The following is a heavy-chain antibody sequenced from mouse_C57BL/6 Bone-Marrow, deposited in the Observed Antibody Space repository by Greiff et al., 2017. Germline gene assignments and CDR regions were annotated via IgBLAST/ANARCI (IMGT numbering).Heavy chain of an antibody. V-gene: IGHV1-81*01. D-gene: IGHD4-1*01. CDR3: AIINWVEFDY. Sequence: VQLQQSGAELARPGASVKLSCKASGYTFTSYGLSWVKQRTGQGLEWIGEIYPRSGNTYYNEQFKGKATLTADNSSLDAFMELRGLTSENSAVYFCAIINWVEFDYWGQGTTLTVSS. CDR1: GYTFTSYG. J-gene: IGHJ2*01. CDR2: IYPRSGNT.